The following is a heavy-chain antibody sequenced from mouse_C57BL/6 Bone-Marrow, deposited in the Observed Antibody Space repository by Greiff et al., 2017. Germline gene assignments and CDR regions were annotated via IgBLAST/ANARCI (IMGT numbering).Heavy chain of an antibody. J-gene: IGHJ4*01. CDR2: IYPRSGNT. V-gene: IGHV1-81*01. Sequence: VMLVESGAELARPGASVKLSCKASGYTFTSYGISWVKQRTGQGLEWIGEIYPRSGNTYYNEKFKGKATLTADKSSSTAYMALRSLTSEDSAVYFCASCDGDYYAMDYWGQGTSVTVSS. D-gene: IGHD2-3*01. CDR1: GYTFTSYG. CDR3: ASCDGDYYAMDY.